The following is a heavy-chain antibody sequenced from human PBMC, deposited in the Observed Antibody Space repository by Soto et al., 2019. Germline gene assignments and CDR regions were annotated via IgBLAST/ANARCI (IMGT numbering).Heavy chain of an antibody. Sequence: QVQLVQSGAEVKKPGSSVKVSCKASGGTFSSYAISWVRQAPGQGLEWMGGIIPIFGTANYAQKFQGRVTITADESTSTAYMELSSLRSEDTAVYYCAREGGRQQPYPQEYFQHWGQGTLVTVSS. D-gene: IGHD2-15*01. CDR1: GGTFSSYA. J-gene: IGHJ1*01. CDR2: IIPIFGTA. V-gene: IGHV1-69*01. CDR3: AREGGRQQPYPQEYFQH.